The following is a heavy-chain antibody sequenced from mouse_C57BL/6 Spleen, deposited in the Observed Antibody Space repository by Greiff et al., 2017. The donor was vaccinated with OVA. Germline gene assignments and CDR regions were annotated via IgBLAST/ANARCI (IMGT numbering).Heavy chain of an antibody. V-gene: IGHV1-54*01. CDR2: INPGSGGT. J-gene: IGHJ4*01. Sequence: QVQLQQSGAELVRPGTSVKVSCKASGYAFTNYLIEWVKQRPGQGLEWIGLINPGSGGTNYNEQFQGKATLTADKSSSTAYRQLSSLTSEDSAVYACASEDYGKGDDYAMDYWGHGTSVTVSS. CDR3: ASEDYGKGDDYAMDY. CDR1: GYAFTNYL. D-gene: IGHD2-1*01.